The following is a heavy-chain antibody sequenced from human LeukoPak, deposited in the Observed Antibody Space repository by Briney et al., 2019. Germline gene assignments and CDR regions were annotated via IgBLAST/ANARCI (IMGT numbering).Heavy chain of an antibody. J-gene: IGHJ3*02. Sequence: GSLRLSCAASGFTFSSYEMNWVRQAPGKGLEWVAVIWYDGSNKYYADSVKGRFTISRDNSKNTLYLQMNSLRAEDTAVYYCAREYADAFDIWGQGTMVTVSS. V-gene: IGHV3-33*08. CDR2: IWYDGSNK. CDR3: AREYADAFDI. D-gene: IGHD2-2*01. CDR1: GFTFSSYE.